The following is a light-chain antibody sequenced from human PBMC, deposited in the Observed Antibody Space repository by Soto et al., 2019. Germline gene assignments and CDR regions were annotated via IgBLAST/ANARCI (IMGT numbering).Light chain of an antibody. Sequence: DVVMTQSPLSLSVTLGQPASISCRASQSLLYSDGNTYLNWFQQRPGKSPRRLIYKVSNRDSGVPDRFSGSGSGTDFTRKISMVEAEDVGVYYCMQGVYWTPGRAVGQGTKVEIK. CDR1: QSLLYSDGNTY. J-gene: IGKJ1*01. CDR2: KVS. V-gene: IGKV2-30*01. CDR3: MQGVYWTPGRA.